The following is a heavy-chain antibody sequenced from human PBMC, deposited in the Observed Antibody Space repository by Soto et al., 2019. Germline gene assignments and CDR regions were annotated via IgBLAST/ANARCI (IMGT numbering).Heavy chain of an antibody. J-gene: IGHJ6*02. CDR2: IMPIFGTI. Sequence: QVQLVQSGAEVKKPGSSVRVSCQASGGTFSSYVISWVRQAPGQGLEWMGGIMPIFGTITYAQRFQGRVTLTADESTSPSYMELSGLRSEDTATDYCARLPRFVLATLEGGLDVWGQGTTVTV. V-gene: IGHV1-69*12. CDR3: ARLPRFVLATLEGGLDV. D-gene: IGHD5-12*01. CDR1: GGTFSSYV.